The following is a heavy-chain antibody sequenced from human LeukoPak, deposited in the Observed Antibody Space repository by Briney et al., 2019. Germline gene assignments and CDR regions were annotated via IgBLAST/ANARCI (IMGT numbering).Heavy chain of an antibody. Sequence: QTGGSLRLSCAASGFTFSSYGMHWVRQAPGKGLEWVAFIRYDGSNKYYADSVKGRFTISRDNSKNTLYLQMNSLRAEDTAVYYCARLGCSSTSCYGPLYYYYMDVWGKGTTVTISS. CDR3: ARLGCSSTSCYGPLYYYYMDV. D-gene: IGHD2-2*01. CDR2: IRYDGSNK. CDR1: GFTFSSYG. V-gene: IGHV3-30*02. J-gene: IGHJ6*03.